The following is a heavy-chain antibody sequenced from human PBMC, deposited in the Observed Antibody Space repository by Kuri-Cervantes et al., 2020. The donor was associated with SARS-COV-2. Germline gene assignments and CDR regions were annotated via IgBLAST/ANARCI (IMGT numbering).Heavy chain of an antibody. J-gene: IGHJ4*02. CDR3: AGLTFYSLVPQ. CDR1: GYTFTSYY. D-gene: IGHD6-13*01. CDR2: INPSGGST. Sequence: ASVKVSCKASGYTFTSYYMHWVRQAPGQGLEWMGIINPSGGSTSYAQKFQGRVTITADESTSTAYMELSSLRSEDTAVYYCAGLTFYSLVPQWGQGTLVTVSS. V-gene: IGHV1-46*01.